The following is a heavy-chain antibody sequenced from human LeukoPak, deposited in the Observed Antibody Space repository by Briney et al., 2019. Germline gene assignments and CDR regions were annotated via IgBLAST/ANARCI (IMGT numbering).Heavy chain of an antibody. V-gene: IGHV3-53*01. CDR2: IYSEGRI. Sequence: GGSLRLSCAASGFTVSSNYMSWVRQAPGKGLEWVSVIYSEGRIYYADSVKGRFTISRDNSKNTLYLQMNSLRAEDTAVYYCAKKEAPGWYFDLWGRGALVTVSS. CDR1: GFTVSSNY. J-gene: IGHJ2*01. CDR3: AKKEAPGWYFDL.